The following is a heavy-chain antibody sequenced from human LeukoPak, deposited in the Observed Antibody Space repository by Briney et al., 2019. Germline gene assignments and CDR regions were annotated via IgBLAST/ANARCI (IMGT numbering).Heavy chain of an antibody. CDR3: GRQVAPGQWLVNL. V-gene: IGHV3-30*01. J-gene: IGHJ5*02. CDR1: GFTFSNYA. Sequence: QPGGSLRLSCVASGFTFSNYAIHWVRRPPGKGLEWVAVMSTDGSLQYYANSVKGRFTISRENYKSTLFLQMNSLSAADTAVYYCGRQVAPGQWLVNLWGQGTLVTVSS. D-gene: IGHD6-19*01. CDR2: MSTDGSLQ.